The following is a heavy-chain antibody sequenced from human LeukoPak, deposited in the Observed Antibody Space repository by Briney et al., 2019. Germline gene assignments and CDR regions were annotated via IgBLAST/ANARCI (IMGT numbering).Heavy chain of an antibody. J-gene: IGHJ4*02. CDR1: GYTLTELS. D-gene: IGHD5-24*01. V-gene: IGHV1-18*01. CDR3: ARSLRGRWLQLSGGYFDY. Sequence: ASVKVSCKVSGYTLTELSMHWVRQAPGKGLEWMGWISAYNGNTNYAQKLQGRVTMTTDTSTSTAYMELRSLRSDDTAVYYCARSLRGRWLQLSGGYFDYWGQGTLVTVSS. CDR2: ISAYNGNT.